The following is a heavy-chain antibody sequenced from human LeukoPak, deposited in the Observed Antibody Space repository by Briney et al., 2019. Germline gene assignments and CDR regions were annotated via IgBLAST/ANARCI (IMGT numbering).Heavy chain of an antibody. V-gene: IGHV4-61*08. Sequence: SETLSLTCTVSGGSISSGGYYWSWIRQHPGKGLEWIGYIYYSGSTNYNPSLKSRVTISVDTSKNQFSLKLSSVTAADTAVYYYARHMYSQDAFDIWGQGTMVTVSS. CDR3: ARHMYSQDAFDI. CDR1: GGSISSGGYY. D-gene: IGHD6-13*01. J-gene: IGHJ3*02. CDR2: IYYSGST.